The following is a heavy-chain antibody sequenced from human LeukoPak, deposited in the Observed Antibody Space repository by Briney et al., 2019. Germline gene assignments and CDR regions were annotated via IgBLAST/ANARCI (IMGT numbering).Heavy chain of an antibody. J-gene: IGHJ4*02. V-gene: IGHV3-48*03. CDR1: GFTFSSYE. D-gene: IGHD3-22*01. Sequence: GGSLRLSCAASGFTFSSYEMDWVRQAPGKGLEWVSYISSSGSSTYYADFVKGRFTISRDNAKNSLYLQMNSLRAEDTAVYYCARKEDSRGYYYGFCDYWGQGTLVTVSS. CDR2: ISSSGSST. CDR3: ARKEDSRGYYYGFCDY.